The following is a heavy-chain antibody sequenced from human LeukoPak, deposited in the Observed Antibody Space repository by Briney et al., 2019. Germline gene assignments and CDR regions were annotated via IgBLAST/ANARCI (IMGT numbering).Heavy chain of an antibody. CDR2: IYHSGST. CDR3: ARVISSSGWHERYYYYMDV. V-gene: IGHV4-39*07. D-gene: IGHD6-19*01. J-gene: IGHJ6*03. CDR1: GGSISSSSYY. Sequence: SGTLSLTCTVSGGSISSSSYYWGWIRQPPGKGLEWIGSIYHSGSTYYNPSLKSRVTISVDTSKNQFSLKLSSVTAADTAVYYCARVISSSGWHERYYYYMDVWGKGTTVTVSS.